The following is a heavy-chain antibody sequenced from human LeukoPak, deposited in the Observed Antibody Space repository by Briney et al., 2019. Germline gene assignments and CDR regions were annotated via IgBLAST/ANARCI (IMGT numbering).Heavy chain of an antibody. J-gene: IGHJ3*02. CDR1: GFTFSSYG. CDR3: AKDSGVGMATSFSILDI. CDR2: IRYDGSSK. D-gene: IGHD5-24*01. V-gene: IGHV3-30*02. Sequence: GGSLRLSCAASGFTFSSYGMHWVRQAPGKGLEWVAFIRYDGSSKYYADSVKGRFTISRDNSKNTLYLQMDTLRAEDTAVYYCAKDSGVGMATSFSILDIWGQGTMVTVSS.